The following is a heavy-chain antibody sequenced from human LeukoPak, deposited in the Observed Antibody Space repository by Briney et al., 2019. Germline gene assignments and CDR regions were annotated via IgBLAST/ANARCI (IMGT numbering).Heavy chain of an antibody. Sequence: PGGSLRLSCAASGFTFTNYVMNWVRQAPGKGLEWVSYISTGGSTIYYRDSVRGRFTISRDNAKNTLYLQMNNLTAEDTGVYFCATTTSSGWVPFDYWGQGTLVAVSS. D-gene: IGHD6-25*01. CDR2: ISTGGSTI. V-gene: IGHV3-48*01. J-gene: IGHJ4*02. CDR1: GFTFTNYV. CDR3: ATTTSSGWVPFDY.